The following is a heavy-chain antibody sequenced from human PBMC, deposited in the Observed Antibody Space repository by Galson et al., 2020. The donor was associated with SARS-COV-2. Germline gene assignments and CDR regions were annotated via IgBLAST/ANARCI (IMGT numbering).Heavy chain of an antibody. CDR2: FYYTGST. CDR3: ARGGDGSYRTFDH. V-gene: IGHV4-61*01. J-gene: IGHJ4*02. CDR1: GGSVSGGNYH. D-gene: IGHD1-26*01. Sequence: SETLSLTCTVSGGSVSGGNYHWSWIRQPPGKGLEWIGYFYYTGSTNYNPSLKSRVTISVDTSKNQFSLKLSSVIAADTAVYYCARGGDGSYRTFDHWGQGTLVTVSS.